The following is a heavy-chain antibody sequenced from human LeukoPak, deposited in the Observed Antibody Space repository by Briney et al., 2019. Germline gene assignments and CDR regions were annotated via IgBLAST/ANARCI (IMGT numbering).Heavy chain of an antibody. D-gene: IGHD3-10*01. V-gene: IGHV3-66*01. CDR3: TRYHDGSGSYFDY. J-gene: IGHJ4*02. CDR2: IYSGGTI. CDR1: ALTVSNNY. Sequence: GGSLRLSCAASALTVSNNYMSWVRQAPGKGLEWVSVIYSGGTIYYADSVKGRFTISRDNSKNTVYLQMNSLRAEDTAVYYCTRYHDGSGSYFDYWGQGTLVTVSS.